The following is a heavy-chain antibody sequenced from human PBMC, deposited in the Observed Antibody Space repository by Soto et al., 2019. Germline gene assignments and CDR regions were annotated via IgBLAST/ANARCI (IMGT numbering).Heavy chain of an antibody. CDR2: IGTAGDT. D-gene: IGHD2-2*01. Sequence: GGSLRLSCAASGFTFSSYDMHWVRQATGKGLEWVSAIGTAGDTYYPGSVKGRFTISRENAKNSLYLQMNSLRAGDTAVYYCARGFSPKFCSSTSCYPGPAIPGYWGQGTLVTVSS. CDR3: ARGFSPKFCSSTSCYPGPAIPGY. J-gene: IGHJ4*02. CDR1: GFTFSSYD. V-gene: IGHV3-13*01.